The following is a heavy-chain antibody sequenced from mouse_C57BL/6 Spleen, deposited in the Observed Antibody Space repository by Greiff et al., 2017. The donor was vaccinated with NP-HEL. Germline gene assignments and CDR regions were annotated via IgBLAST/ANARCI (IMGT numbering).Heavy chain of an antibody. CDR1: GYTFTDHT. CDR2: FYPRDGST. CDR3: ARFLFITTVVAYYFDD. J-gene: IGHJ2*01. V-gene: IGHV1-78*01. D-gene: IGHD1-1*01. Sequence: QVQLKQSDAELVKPGASVKISCKVSGYTFTDHTIHWMKQRPEQGLEWIGYFYPRDGSTKYNEKFKGKATLTADKSSSTAYMQLNSLTSEDSAVYFCARFLFITTVVAYYFDDWGQGTTLTVSS.